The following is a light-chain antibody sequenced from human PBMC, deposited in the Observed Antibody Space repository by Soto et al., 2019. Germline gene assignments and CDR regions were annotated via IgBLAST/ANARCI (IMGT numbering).Light chain of an antibody. CDR3: MQGTYWPPT. CDR1: QSIVYSDGQAY. Sequence: DVVMTQSPLSLPVTLGQPASISCRSSQSIVYSDGQAYLSWFQQRPGQSPRRLIYRASSRDSGVQDRFSGSGSGTDFTLQIDRVEAEDVGIYYCMQGTYWPPTFGRGTRVEIK. CDR2: RAS. V-gene: IGKV2-30*01. J-gene: IGKJ1*01.